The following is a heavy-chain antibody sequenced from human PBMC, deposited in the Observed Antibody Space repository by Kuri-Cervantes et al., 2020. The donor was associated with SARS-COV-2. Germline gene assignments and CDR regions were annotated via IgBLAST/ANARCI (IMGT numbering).Heavy chain of an antibody. J-gene: IGHJ6*02. Sequence: SVKVSCKASGFTFSSYSINWVRQAPGQGLEWMGRIIPIRGIANYSQKLQGRVTITADNSTSTAYMELSSLRSEDTAVYYFARSANSGSGGYYKSYGLDVWGQGTTVTVSS. CDR1: GFTFSSYS. CDR2: IIPIRGIA. CDR3: ARSANSGSGGYYKSYGLDV. D-gene: IGHD3-10*01. V-gene: IGHV1-69*02.